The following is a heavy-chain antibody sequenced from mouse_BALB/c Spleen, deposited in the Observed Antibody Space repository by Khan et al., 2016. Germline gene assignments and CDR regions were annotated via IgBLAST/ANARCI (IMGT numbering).Heavy chain of an antibody. CDR2: IDPANGNT. CDR3: ARSPYASDVGFAY. Sequence: VQLQQPGAELVKPGASVKLSCTASGFNIKDTYMHWVKQRPEQGLEWIGRIDPANGNTKYDPKFQGKATITADTSSNTAYLQLSSLTSEDTAVYYCARSPYASDVGFAYWGQGTLVTVSA. J-gene: IGHJ3*01. D-gene: IGHD6-1*01. V-gene: IGHV14-3*02. CDR1: GFNIKDTY.